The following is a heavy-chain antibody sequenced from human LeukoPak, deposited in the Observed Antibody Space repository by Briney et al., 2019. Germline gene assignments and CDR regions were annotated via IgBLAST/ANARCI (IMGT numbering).Heavy chain of an antibody. V-gene: IGHV3-23*01. CDR2: ISSRRAST. D-gene: IGHD5/OR15-5a*01. CDR1: GFSLNDYV. CDR3: ARVWGPFSYSFYLHYFDY. J-gene: IGHJ4*02. Sequence: GGSLRLSCAASGFSLNDYVVTWVRQAPGKGLEWVSAISSRRASTYYADSVKSRFTISRDNSKNTLYLQMSSLRADDTATYYCARVWGPFSYSFYLHYFDYWGRGTLVTVSS.